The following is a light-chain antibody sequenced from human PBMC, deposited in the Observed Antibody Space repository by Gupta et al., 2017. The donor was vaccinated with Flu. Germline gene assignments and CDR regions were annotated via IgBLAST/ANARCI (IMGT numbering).Light chain of an antibody. J-gene: IGLJ2*01. Sequence: HSALTQPRLESRSPGQSVAISCPGTSSDVGAYNYVSWYQQHPGKATKLIIYDVYKRPSGVPDRFTGSKSGNTASLTISGLQPEDEADYYCCSFGAASFFGGGTKLTVL. CDR3: CSFGAASF. CDR2: DVY. CDR1: SSDVGAYNY. V-gene: IGLV2-11*01.